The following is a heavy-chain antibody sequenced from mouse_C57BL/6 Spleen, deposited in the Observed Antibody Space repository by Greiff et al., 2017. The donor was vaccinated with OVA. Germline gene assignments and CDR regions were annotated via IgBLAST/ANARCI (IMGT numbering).Heavy chain of an antibody. CDR3: ARSAYYSNLYYFDY. CDR2: IWWDDDK. V-gene: IGHV8-8*01. D-gene: IGHD2-5*01. CDR1: GFSLSTFGMG. J-gene: IGHJ2*01. Sequence: QVTLKESGPGILQPSQTLSLTCSFSGFSLSTFGMGVGWIRQPSGKGLEWLAHIWWDDDKYYNPALKSRLTISKDTSKHQVFLKIANVDTADTATYYCARSAYYSNLYYFDYWGQGTTLTVSS.